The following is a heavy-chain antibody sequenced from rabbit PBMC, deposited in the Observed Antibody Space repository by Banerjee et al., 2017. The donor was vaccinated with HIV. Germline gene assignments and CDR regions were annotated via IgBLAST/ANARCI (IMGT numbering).Heavy chain of an antibody. CDR1: GLDFSSSYW. D-gene: IGHD4-2*01. J-gene: IGHJ4*01. CDR2: IDVSSSGST. V-gene: IGHV1S40*01. CDR3: ARDTGSSWDL. Sequence: QSLEESGGDLVKPGASLTLTCTASGLDFSSSYWICWVRQAPGKGLEWIACIDVSSSGSTYYASWAKGRFTVSKTSSTTVTLQMTSLTAADTATYFCARDTGSSWDLWGPGTLVTVS.